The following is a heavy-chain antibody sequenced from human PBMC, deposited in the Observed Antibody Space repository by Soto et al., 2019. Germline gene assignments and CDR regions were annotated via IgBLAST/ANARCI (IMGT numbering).Heavy chain of an antibody. Sequence: QVQLVQSGAEVKKPGSSVKVSCKASGGTFSNYALDWVRQAPGQGLEWMGGIIPIFGTVRHAQNFQGRVTITADESTATAYMELSSLRYEDTAMYYCATGGERDYCDHSGWRWGQGTLVTVSS. J-gene: IGHJ1*01. V-gene: IGHV1-69*12. D-gene: IGHD3-22*01. CDR2: IIPIFGTV. CDR3: ATGGERDYCDHSGWR. CDR1: GGTFSNYA.